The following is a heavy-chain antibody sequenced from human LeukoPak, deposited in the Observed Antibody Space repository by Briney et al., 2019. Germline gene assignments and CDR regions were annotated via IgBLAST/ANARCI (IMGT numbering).Heavy chain of an antibody. CDR1: GFIFNSYG. CDR3: ARDIRGYRIFNWFDP. J-gene: IGHJ5*02. D-gene: IGHD5-18*01. CDR2: IRYDGSNK. V-gene: IGHV3-30*02. Sequence: GGSLRLSCAASGFIFNSYGMHWVRQAPGKGLEWVAFIRYDGSNKYYADSVKGRFTISRDNSKNTLYLQINSLRAEDTAVYYCARDIRGYRIFNWFDPWGQGTLVTVSS.